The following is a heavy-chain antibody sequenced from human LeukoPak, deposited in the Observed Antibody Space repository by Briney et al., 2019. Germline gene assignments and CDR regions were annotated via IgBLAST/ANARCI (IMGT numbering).Heavy chain of an antibody. J-gene: IGHJ5*02. CDR1: GFTFSSYA. Sequence: GGSLRLSCAASGFTFSSYAMHWVRQAPGKGLEWVAVISYDGSNKYCADSVKGRFTISRDNSKNTLYLQMNSLRAEDTAVYYCARDLVGANWFDPWGQGTLVTVSS. D-gene: IGHD3-10*01. CDR3: ARDLVGANWFDP. V-gene: IGHV3-30-3*01. CDR2: ISYDGSNK.